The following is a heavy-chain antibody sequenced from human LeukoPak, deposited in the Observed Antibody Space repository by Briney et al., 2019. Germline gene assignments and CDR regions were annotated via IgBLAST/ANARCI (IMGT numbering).Heavy chain of an antibody. Sequence: SETLSLTCTVSGGSVNSYYWRWIRQPPGKGLERIGSFQYSGSTNYNPSLKSRVTIPLDTSKNQFSLTLSSVTAADTAVYYCARGSGSFYNWLDAWGQGTLVTVSS. CDR1: GGSVNSYY. CDR2: FQYSGST. D-gene: IGHD3-10*01. CDR3: ARGSGSFYNWLDA. J-gene: IGHJ5*02. V-gene: IGHV4-59*02.